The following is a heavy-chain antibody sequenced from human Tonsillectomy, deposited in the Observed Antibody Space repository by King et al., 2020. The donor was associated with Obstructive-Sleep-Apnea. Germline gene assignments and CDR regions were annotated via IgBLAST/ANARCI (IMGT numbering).Heavy chain of an antibody. Sequence: QLQESGPGLVKPSETLSLTCTVSGGSISSSTYYWGWIRQPPGKGLEWIGSLYYTGSPYYNPSLKSRVTVSVDTSKNQFSLKVSSVTAADPAVYYCARAEGTMIRGVIDSWGQGTLVTVSS. D-gene: IGHD3-10*01. J-gene: IGHJ4*02. V-gene: IGHV4-39*07. CDR1: GGSISSSTYY. CDR2: LYYTGSP. CDR3: ARAEGTMIRGVIDS.